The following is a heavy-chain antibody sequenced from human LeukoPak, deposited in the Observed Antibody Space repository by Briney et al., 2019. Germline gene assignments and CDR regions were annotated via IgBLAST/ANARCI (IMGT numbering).Heavy chain of an antibody. V-gene: IGHV4-59*01. CDR2: IYYSGST. CDR1: GDSISSYY. D-gene: IGHD3-3*01. J-gene: IGHJ6*03. CDR3: ARDWAMARITIFGQTTTSMDV. Sequence: SETLSLTCTVSGDSISSYYWSWIRQPPGKGLEWIGYIYYSGSTNYNPSLKSRVTISEDTSKNQFSLKLSSVTAADTAVYYCARDWAMARITIFGQTTTSMDVWGKGTTVTVSS.